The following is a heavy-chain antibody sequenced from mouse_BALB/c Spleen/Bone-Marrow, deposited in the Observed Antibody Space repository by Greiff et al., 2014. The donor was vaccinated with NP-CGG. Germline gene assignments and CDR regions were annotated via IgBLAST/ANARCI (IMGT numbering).Heavy chain of an antibody. D-gene: IGHD2-4*01. V-gene: IGHV1-7*01. Sequence: QVQLQQPGPELAKPGASVKMSCKASGYTFTSYWMHWVKQRPGQGLEWIGYIYPSTGYTEHNQKFKDKAIMTADKSSSTAYMQLSSLTSEDSAVYYCARDDYAYWGQGTLVTVSA. CDR1: GYTFTSYW. CDR3: ARDDYAY. J-gene: IGHJ3*01. CDR2: IYPSTGYT.